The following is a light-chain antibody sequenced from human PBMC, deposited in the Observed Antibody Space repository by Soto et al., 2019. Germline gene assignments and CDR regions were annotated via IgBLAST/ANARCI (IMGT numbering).Light chain of an antibody. CDR1: QSVSSSY. CDR2: GAS. Sequence: EIVLTQSPGTLSLSPGERATLSCRASQSVSSSYLAWYQQKPGQAPRLLIYGASSRATGIPDRFSGSGSGTDFTLTISRLEPEDFAVYYCQQYGRPPWPFGQGTKVDIK. CDR3: QQYGRPPWP. J-gene: IGKJ1*01. V-gene: IGKV3-20*01.